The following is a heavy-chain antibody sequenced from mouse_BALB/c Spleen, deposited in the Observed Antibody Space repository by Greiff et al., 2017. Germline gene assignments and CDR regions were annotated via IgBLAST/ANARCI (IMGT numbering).Heavy chain of an antibody. CDR1: GFTFSDYY. Sequence: DVKLVESGGGLVKPGGSLKLSCAASGFTFSDYYMYWVRQTPEKRLEWVATISDGGSYTYYPDSVKGRFTISRDNAKNNLYLQMSSLKSEDTAMYYCARGIYDGYHYWGQGTSVTVSS. V-gene: IGHV5-4*02. J-gene: IGHJ4*01. CDR3: ARGIYDGYHY. CDR2: ISDGGSYT. D-gene: IGHD2-3*01.